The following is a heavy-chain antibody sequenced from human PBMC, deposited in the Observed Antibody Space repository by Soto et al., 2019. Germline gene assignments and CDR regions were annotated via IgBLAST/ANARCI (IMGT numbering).Heavy chain of an antibody. CDR2: FYTSSNT. CDR1: GGSISNYY. Sequence: SETLSLTCTVSGGSISNYYWSWIRQPAGRGLEWIERFYTSSNTNYNPSLRSRITMSVDTSKNQLSLKVGSVTAADTAVYYCASSSLYGMDVWGQGTTVTVSS. CDR3: ASSSLYGMDV. J-gene: IGHJ6*02. V-gene: IGHV4-4*07.